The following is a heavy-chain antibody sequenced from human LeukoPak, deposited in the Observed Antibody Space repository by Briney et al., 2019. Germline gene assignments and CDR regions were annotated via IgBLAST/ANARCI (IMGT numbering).Heavy chain of an antibody. Sequence: SETLSLTRTVSGGSISGYDWSWIRQPAGKGREWIGRIFTSGSTNYNPSLKSRVNMSVDTSKNQFSLKLSSMTAADTAVYYCARDSAGDRSFECWGQGTLVTVSS. D-gene: IGHD6-25*01. CDR2: IFTSGST. CDR1: GGSISGYD. V-gene: IGHV4-4*07. CDR3: ARDSAGDRSFEC. J-gene: IGHJ4*02.